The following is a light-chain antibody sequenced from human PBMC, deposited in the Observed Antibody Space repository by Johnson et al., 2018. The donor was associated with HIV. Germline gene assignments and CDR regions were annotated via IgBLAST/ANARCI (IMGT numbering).Light chain of an antibody. V-gene: IGLV1-51*02. CDR1: SSNIGKNY. CDR2: ENI. CDR3: GTWYSSLKAYG. J-gene: IGLJ1*01. Sequence: QSVLTQPPSVSAAPGQMVSISCSGSSSNIGKNYVSWYQQFPGTPPKLLIHENIKLPSGFHDRVSGSKSGTSATLAIPGLQTGDEADYYCGTWYSSLKAYGFRTGTKVTVL.